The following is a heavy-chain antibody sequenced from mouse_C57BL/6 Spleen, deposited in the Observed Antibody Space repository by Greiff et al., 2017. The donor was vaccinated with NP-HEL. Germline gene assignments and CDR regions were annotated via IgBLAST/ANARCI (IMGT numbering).Heavy chain of an antibody. D-gene: IGHD1-1*01. V-gene: IGHV1-31*01. CDR1: GYSFTGYY. Sequence: EVQLQESGPELVKPGASVKISCKASGYSFTGYYMHWVKQSHGNILDWIGYIYPYNGVSSYNQKFKGKATLTVDKSSSTAYMELRSLTSEDSAVYYCARFHYYYGSSYGYFDVWGTGTTVTVSS. CDR3: ARFHYYYGSSYGYFDV. J-gene: IGHJ1*03. CDR2: IYPYNGVS.